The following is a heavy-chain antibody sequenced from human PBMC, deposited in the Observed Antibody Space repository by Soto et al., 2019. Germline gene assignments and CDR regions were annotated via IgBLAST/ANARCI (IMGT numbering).Heavy chain of an antibody. Sequence: PGGSLRLSCAASGFTFSSYSMNWVRQAPGKGLGWVSSISSSSSYIYYADSVKGRFTISRDNAKNSLYLQMNSLRAEDTAVYYCARVGSSLFHMENWFDPWGQGTLVTVSS. CDR3: ARVGSSLFHMENWFDP. J-gene: IGHJ5*02. CDR1: GFTFSSYS. D-gene: IGHD6-13*01. V-gene: IGHV3-21*01. CDR2: ISSSSSYI.